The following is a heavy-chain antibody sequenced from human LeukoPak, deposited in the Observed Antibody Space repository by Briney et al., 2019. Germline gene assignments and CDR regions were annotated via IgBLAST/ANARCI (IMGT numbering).Heavy chain of an antibody. D-gene: IGHD3-22*01. CDR2: ISGSGGST. CDR1: GFTFSSYA. CDR3: AKDPLYYYDSSGYSSGY. V-gene: IGHV3-23*01. J-gene: IGHJ4*02. Sequence: GSLRLSCAASGFTFSSYAMSWVRQAPGKGLEWVSAISGSGGSTYYADSVKGRFTISRDNSKNTLYLQMNSLRAEDTAVYYCAKDPLYYYDSSGYSSGYWGQGTLVTVSS.